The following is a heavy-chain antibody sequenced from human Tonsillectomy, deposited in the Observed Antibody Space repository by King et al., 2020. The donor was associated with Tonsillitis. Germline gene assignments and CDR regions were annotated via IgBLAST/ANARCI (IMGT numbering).Heavy chain of an antibody. D-gene: IGHD1-26*01. CDR1: GGSISTSSYY. CDR2: INYSGST. J-gene: IGHJ4*02. Sequence: PLQESGPGLVKPSETLSLTCTVSGGSISTSSYYWGWIRQTPGKGLEWIGSINYSGSTYYNPSPKSRVTISVDTSKNQFSLNLSSLTAADTAVFYCARRTGLLSFDYWGQGILVTVSS. V-gene: IGHV4-39*01. CDR3: ARRTGLLSFDY.